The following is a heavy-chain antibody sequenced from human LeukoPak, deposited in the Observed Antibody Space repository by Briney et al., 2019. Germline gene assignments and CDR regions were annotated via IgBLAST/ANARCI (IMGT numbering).Heavy chain of an antibody. CDR1: GGSFSGYY. D-gene: IGHD3-16*02. CDR2: INHSGST. Sequence: PSETLSLTCAVYGGSFSGYYWSWIRQPPGKGLEWIGEINHSGSTNYNPSLKSRVTISVDTSKNQFSLKLSSVTAADTAVYYCARLGIRYDYVWGSYRYWYYYYYMDVWGKGTTVTISS. CDR3: ARLGIRYDYVWGSYRYWYYYYYMDV. J-gene: IGHJ6*03. V-gene: IGHV4-34*01.